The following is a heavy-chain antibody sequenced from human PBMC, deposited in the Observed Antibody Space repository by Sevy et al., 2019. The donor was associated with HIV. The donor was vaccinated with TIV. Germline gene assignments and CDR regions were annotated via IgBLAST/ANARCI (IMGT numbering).Heavy chain of an antibody. J-gene: IGHJ4*02. V-gene: IGHV3-23*01. D-gene: IGHD2-8*01. CDR1: VFNFNIYS. CDR3: AREGCTKPHDY. Sequence: GGSLRLSCVASVFNFNIYSFSWVRQAPGKGLEWVSTLSFGCGRINYADSVQGRFTISRDDSKKTLYLEMHSLRVEDTAVYYCAREGCTKPHDYWGQGTLVTVSS. CDR2: LSFGCGRI.